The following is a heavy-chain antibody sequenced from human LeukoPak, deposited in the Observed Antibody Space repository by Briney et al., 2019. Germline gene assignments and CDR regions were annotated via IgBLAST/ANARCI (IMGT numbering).Heavy chain of an antibody. D-gene: IGHD3-10*01. Sequence: GGSLRLSCAASGLTFSGYAMGSVSQAPGKGLGWVTSISGSGAYTYYAESVKGRFTISRDNSKNTLYLQMNSLRAEDTAVYCCAKYFASGGDYNLPHWGQSTLVTVSS. CDR3: AKYFASGGDYNLPH. V-gene: IGHV3-23*01. J-gene: IGHJ1*01. CDR1: GLTFSGYA. CDR2: ISGSGAYT.